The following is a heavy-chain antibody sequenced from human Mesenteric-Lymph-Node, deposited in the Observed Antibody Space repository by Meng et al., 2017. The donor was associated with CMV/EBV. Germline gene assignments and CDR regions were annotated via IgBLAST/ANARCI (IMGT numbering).Heavy chain of an antibody. V-gene: IGHV4-31*03. J-gene: IGHJ4*02. Sequence: SETLSLTCTVSGGSISSGGYHWSWIRQHPGKGLEWIGYIYYSGSTYYNPSLKSRITMSVDTSKNEFSLNLSSVTAADTAVYYCARSGIAAAGPFDYWGQGTLVTVSS. CDR1: GGSISSGGYH. D-gene: IGHD6-13*01. CDR2: IYYSGST. CDR3: ARSGIAAAGPFDY.